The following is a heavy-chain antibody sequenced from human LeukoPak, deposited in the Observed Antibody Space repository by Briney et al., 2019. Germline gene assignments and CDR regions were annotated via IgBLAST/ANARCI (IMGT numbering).Heavy chain of an antibody. CDR2: ISYDGSNK. Sequence: GRSLRLSCAASGFTFSSYAMHLVRQAPGKGLEWVAVISYDGSNKYYADSVKGRFTISRDNSKNTLYLQMNSLRAEDTAVYYCARDLPYIVVVPAAEGLDLWGRGTLVTVSS. D-gene: IGHD2-2*01. J-gene: IGHJ2*01. V-gene: IGHV3-30*04. CDR3: ARDLPYIVVVPAAEGLDL. CDR1: GFTFSSYA.